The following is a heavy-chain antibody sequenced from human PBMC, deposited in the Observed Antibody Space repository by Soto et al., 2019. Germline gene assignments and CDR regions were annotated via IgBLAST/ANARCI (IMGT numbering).Heavy chain of an antibody. Sequence: GGSLRLSCAASGFTFSNYAMNWVRQAPGKGLEWVSAISGSGGSTYYADSVKGRFTISRDNSKNTLYLQMNSLRAEDTAVYYCAKDQSVGGYYGSGSYLGYFDYWGQGTLVTVSS. V-gene: IGHV3-23*01. D-gene: IGHD3-10*01. CDR3: AKDQSVGGYYGSGSYLGYFDY. CDR1: GFTFSNYA. J-gene: IGHJ4*02. CDR2: ISGSGGST.